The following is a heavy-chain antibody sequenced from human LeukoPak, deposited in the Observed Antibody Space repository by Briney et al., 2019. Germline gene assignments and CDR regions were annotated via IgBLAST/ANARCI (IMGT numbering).Heavy chain of an antibody. CDR1: GGSFSGYY. J-gene: IGHJ5*02. V-gene: IGHV4-34*01. CDR3: ARVWFGEPRFDP. CDR2: INHSGST. Sequence: KPSETLSLTCAVYGGSFSGYYWSWIRQPPGKGLEWIGEINHSGSTNYNPSLKSRVTISVDTSKNQFSLKLSSVTAADTAVYYRARVWFGEPRFDPWGQGTLVTVSS. D-gene: IGHD3-10*01.